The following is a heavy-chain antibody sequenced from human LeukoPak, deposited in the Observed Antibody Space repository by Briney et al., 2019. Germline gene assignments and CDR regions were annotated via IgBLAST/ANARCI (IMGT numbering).Heavy chain of an antibody. D-gene: IGHD6-13*01. CDR1: GFTFSSYG. Sequence: GGSLRLSCAASGFTFSSYGMHWVRQAPGKGQEWVAFIRYDGSNKYYADSVKGRFTISRDNSKNTLYLQMNSLRAEDTAVYYCAKDLALSDISSSFDYWGQGTLVTVSS. CDR2: IRYDGSNK. J-gene: IGHJ4*02. CDR3: AKDLALSDISSSFDY. V-gene: IGHV3-30*02.